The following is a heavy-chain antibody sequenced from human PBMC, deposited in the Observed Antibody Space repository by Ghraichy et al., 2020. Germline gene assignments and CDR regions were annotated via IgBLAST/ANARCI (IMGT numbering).Heavy chain of an antibody. CDR3: AREPSPWS. J-gene: IGHJ5*02. CDR1: GGSISSSSYY. Sequence: SETLSLTCTVSGGSISSSSYYWGWIRQPPGKGLEWIESIYYSGSTYYNPSLKSRVTISVDTSKNQFSLKLSSVTAADTAVYYCAREPSPWSWGQGTLVTVSS. D-gene: IGHD2-8*02. V-gene: IGHV4-39*07. CDR2: IYYSGST.